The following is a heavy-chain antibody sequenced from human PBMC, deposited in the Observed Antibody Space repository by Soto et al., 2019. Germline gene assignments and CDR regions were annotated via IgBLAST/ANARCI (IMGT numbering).Heavy chain of an antibody. CDR3: ARPTIGYYFDY. CDR1: GYTFTSYA. CDR2: INAGNGNT. J-gene: IGHJ4*02. D-gene: IGHD5-12*01. Sequence: QVQLVQSGAEEKKPGASVKVSCKASGYTFTSYAMHWVRQAPGQRLEWMGWINAGNGNTKYSQKFQGRVTITRDTSASTADMELSSLRSEDTAVYYCARPTIGYYFDYWGQGTLVTVSS. V-gene: IGHV1-3*05.